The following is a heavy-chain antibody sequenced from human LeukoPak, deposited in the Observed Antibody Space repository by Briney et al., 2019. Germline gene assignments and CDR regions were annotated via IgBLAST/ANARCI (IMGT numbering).Heavy chain of an antibody. CDR3: AKTRGYSYGYLDY. Sequence: PGRSLRLSCAASGFTFSSYGMHWVRQAPGKGLEWVAVISYDGSNKYYADSVKGRFTISRDNSKNTLYLQMNSLRAEDTAVYYCAKTRGYSYGYLDYWSQGTLVTVSS. J-gene: IGHJ4*02. V-gene: IGHV3-30*18. CDR2: ISYDGSNK. D-gene: IGHD5-18*01. CDR1: GFTFSSYG.